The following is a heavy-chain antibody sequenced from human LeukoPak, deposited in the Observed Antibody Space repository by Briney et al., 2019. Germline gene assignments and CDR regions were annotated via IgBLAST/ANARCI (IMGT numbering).Heavy chain of an antibody. CDR2: INHSGST. V-gene: IGHV4-34*01. CDR1: GGSFSGYY. D-gene: IGHD1-14*01. Sequence: SETPSLTCAVYGGSFSGYYWSWIRQPSGKGLEWIGEINHSGSTNYNPSLKSRVTISVDTSKNQFSLKLSSVTAADTAVYYCARGTRTFDPWGQGTLVTVSS. J-gene: IGHJ5*02. CDR3: ARGTRTFDP.